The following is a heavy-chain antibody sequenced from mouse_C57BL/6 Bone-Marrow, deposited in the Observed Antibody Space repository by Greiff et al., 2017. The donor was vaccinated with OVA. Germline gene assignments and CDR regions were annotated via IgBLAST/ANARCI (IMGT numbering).Heavy chain of an antibody. CDR2: IRSKSNNYAT. J-gene: IGHJ1*03. Sequence: EVKLVESGGGLVQPKGSLKLSCAASGFSFNTYAMNWVRPAPGKGLEWVARIRSKSNNYATYYADSVKDRFTISRDDSESMRYLQMNNLKTEDTAMYYCVRHYDYDWYVDVWGTGTTVTVSS. CDR1: GFSFNTYA. D-gene: IGHD2-4*01. CDR3: VRHYDYDWYVDV. V-gene: IGHV10-1*01.